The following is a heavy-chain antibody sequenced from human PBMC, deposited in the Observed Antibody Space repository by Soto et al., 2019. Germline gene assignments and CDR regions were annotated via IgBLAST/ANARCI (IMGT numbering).Heavy chain of an antibody. CDR3: AKGQRFSEWTWDY. D-gene: IGHD3-3*01. Sequence: GGSLRLSCAASGFTFDDYAMHWVRQAPGKGLEWVSGISWNSGSIGYADSVKGRFTISRDNAKNSLYLQMNSLRAEDTALYYCAKGQRFSEWTWDYWAQGTLVTVSS. CDR2: ISWNSGSI. J-gene: IGHJ4*02. CDR1: GFTFDDYA. V-gene: IGHV3-9*01.